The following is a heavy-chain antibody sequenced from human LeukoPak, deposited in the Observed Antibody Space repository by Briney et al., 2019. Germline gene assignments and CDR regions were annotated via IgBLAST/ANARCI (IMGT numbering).Heavy chain of an antibody. V-gene: IGHV3-23*01. CDR1: GFTFSSYA. J-gene: IGHJ4*02. CDR3: AKGCSGGSCYVRFDY. Sequence: QAGGSLRLSCAASGFTFSSYAMSWVRQAPGKGLEWVSGISGSGGSTYYADSVKGRFTISRDNSKNTLYLQMNSLGAEDTAVYYCAKGCSGGSCYVRFDYWGQGTLVTVSS. CDR2: ISGSGGST. D-gene: IGHD2-15*01.